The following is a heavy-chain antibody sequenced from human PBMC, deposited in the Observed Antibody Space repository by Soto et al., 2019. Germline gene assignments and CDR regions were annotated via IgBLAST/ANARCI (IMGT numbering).Heavy chain of an antibody. D-gene: IGHD3-22*01. CDR3: AGRPRSGIPYYYYGMDV. Sequence: GESLKISCKGSGYSFTSYWIGWVRQMPGKGLEWMGIIYPGDSDTRYSPSFQGQVTISADKSISTAYLQWSSLKASDTAMYYCAGRPRSGIPYYYYGMDVWGQGTTVTVSS. CDR2: IYPGDSDT. J-gene: IGHJ6*02. V-gene: IGHV5-51*01. CDR1: GYSFTSYW.